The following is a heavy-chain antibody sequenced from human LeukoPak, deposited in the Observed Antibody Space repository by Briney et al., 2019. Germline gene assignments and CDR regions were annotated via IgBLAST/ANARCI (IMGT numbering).Heavy chain of an antibody. CDR1: GFTFSSYS. Sequence: PGGSLRLSCAASGFTFSSYSMNWVRQAPGKGLEWVSSISSSSSYIYYADSLKGRFTISRDNAKNSLYLQMNSLRAEDTAVYYCAGGGAYYYYMDVWGKGTTVTVSS. V-gene: IGHV3-21*01. D-gene: IGHD4/OR15-4a*01. CDR3: AGGGAYYYYMDV. J-gene: IGHJ6*03. CDR2: ISSSSSYI.